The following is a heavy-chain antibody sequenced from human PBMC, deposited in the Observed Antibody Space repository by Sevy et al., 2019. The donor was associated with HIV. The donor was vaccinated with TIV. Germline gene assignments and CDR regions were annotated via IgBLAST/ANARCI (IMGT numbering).Heavy chain of an antibody. Sequence: SETLFLTCTVSGGSISSSSYYWGWIRQPPGKGLEWIGSIYYSGSTYYNPSLKSRVTISVDTSKNQFSLKLSSVTAADTAVYYCARLRVTTFHFKNYFDYWGQGTLVTVSS. CDR3: ARLRVTTFHFKNYFDY. CDR2: IYYSGST. D-gene: IGHD4-17*01. J-gene: IGHJ4*02. V-gene: IGHV4-39*01. CDR1: GGSISSSSYY.